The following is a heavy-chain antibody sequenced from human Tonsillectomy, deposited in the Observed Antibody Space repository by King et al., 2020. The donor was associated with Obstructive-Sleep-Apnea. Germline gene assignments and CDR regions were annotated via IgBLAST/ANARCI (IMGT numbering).Heavy chain of an antibody. J-gene: IGHJ1*01. D-gene: IGHD6-19*01. CDR1: GFTFDDYA. Sequence: VQLVESGGGLVQPGRSLRLSCAASGFTFDDYAMHWVRQAPGKGLGWVSGISWDSGSIGYADSVKGRFTTSRDNAKNSLYLQMNSLRAEDTALYYCAKDLGEQWLVGYFQHWGQGTLVTVSS. V-gene: IGHV3-9*01. CDR2: ISWDSGSI. CDR3: AKDLGEQWLVGYFQH.